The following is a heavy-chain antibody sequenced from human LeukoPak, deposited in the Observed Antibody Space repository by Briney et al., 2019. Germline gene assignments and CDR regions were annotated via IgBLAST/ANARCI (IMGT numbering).Heavy chain of an antibody. D-gene: IGHD2/OR15-2a*01. Sequence: ASVKVSCKASGGTFSSYAISWVRQAPGQGLEWMGRIFPILGIANYAQKFQGRVAITADKSTSTAYMELSSLRSEDTAVYYCASHSRGSMTWGQGTLVTVSS. V-gene: IGHV1-69*04. CDR2: IFPILGIA. J-gene: IGHJ5*02. CDR1: GGTFSSYA. CDR3: ASHSRGSMT.